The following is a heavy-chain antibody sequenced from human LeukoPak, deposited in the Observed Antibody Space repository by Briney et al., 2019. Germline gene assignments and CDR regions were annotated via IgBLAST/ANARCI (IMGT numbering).Heavy chain of an antibody. J-gene: IGHJ4*02. CDR3: ARDSPPAYCSGGSCYFDY. V-gene: IGHV4-4*07. Sequence: SETLSLTCAVYGGSFSGYYWSWIRQPPGKGLEWIGRIYTSGSTNYNPSLKSRVTMSVDTSKNQFSLKLSSVTAADTAVYYCARDSPPAYCSGGSCYFDYWGQGTLVTVSS. CDR2: IYTSGST. D-gene: IGHD2-15*01. CDR1: GGSFSGYY.